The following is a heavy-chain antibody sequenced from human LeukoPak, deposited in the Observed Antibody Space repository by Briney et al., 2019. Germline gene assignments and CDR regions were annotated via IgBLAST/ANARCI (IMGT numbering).Heavy chain of an antibody. CDR1: GGPHSLLY. D-gene: IGHD3-10*01. CDR2: IYNSGNT. V-gene: IGHV4-59*13. CDR3: VRDRELGS. Sequence: SDTLSLPCTVSGGPHSLLYWMGTRHPRGKGLEWIGYIYNSGNTDYNPSLKRRVTISADPSENQFSLKLTPGSAADTAVYYCVRDRELGSWGQGTLVSVPS. J-gene: IGHJ5*02.